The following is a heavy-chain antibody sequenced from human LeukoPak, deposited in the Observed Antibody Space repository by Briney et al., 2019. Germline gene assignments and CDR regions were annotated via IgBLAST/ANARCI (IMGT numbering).Heavy chain of an antibody. CDR2: IKQDGSEK. V-gene: IGHV3-7*01. J-gene: IGHJ3*02. D-gene: IGHD3-9*01. CDR1: GFTFSSYW. CDR3: ARGALRYFDWLFQASDAFDI. Sequence: AGGSLRLSWAASGFTFSSYWMSWVRQAPGKGLEWVANIKQDGSEKYYVDSVKGRFTISRDNAKNSLYLQMNSLRAEDTAVYYCARGALRYFDWLFQASDAFDIWGQGTMVTVSS.